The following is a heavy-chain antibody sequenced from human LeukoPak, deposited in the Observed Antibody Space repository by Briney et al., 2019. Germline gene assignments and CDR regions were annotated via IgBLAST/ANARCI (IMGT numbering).Heavy chain of an antibody. J-gene: IGHJ6*02. V-gene: IGHV1-46*01. CDR2: INPSGGST. CDR3: ARTHTLWFGELFTTLDYYYYYGMDV. CDR1: VYTFTTYA. Sequence: ASVKVSCKTSVYTFTTYAIHWVRQAPGQGLEWMGIINPSGGSTSYAQKFQGRVTMTRDTSTSTVYMELSSLRSEDTAVYYCARTHTLWFGELFTTLDYYYYYGMDVWGQGTTVTVSS. D-gene: IGHD3-10*01.